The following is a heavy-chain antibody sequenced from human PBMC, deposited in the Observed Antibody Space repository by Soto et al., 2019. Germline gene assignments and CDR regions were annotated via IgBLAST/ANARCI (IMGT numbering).Heavy chain of an antibody. J-gene: IGHJ5*02. V-gene: IGHV4-38-2*01. D-gene: IGHD1-1*01. CDR2: VYRGGST. Sequence: PSETLSLTCAVSGYSISSGYYWGWVRQPPGKGLEWIGSVYRGGSTSYNPSLKSRVTISVDTSKNQFSLSLTSVTAADTAVYYCARVPRTTGTIVGWFDPWGQGTLVTVSS. CDR3: ARVPRTTGTIVGWFDP. CDR1: GYSISSGYY.